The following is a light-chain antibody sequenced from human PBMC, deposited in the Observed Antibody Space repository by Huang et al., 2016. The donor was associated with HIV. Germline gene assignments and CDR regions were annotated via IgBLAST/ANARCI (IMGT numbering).Light chain of an antibody. Sequence: IVMTQSPATLSASPVERVTLSCRASQSVSSSLAWFQQKPGQPPRLLIYGASTRATGTPPRFSGSGSETEFTLTINSLQSEDFAFYYCQQYNNWPPDPTFGQGTKLDI. V-gene: IGKV3-15*01. J-gene: IGKJ2*01. CDR1: QSVSSS. CDR3: QQYNNWPPDPT. CDR2: GAS.